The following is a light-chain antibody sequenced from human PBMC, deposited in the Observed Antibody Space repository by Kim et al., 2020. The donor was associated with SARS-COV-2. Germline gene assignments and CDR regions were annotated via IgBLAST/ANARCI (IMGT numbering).Light chain of an antibody. Sequence: IVMTQTPLSLSVTPGQPASISCKSSQSLLHSDGETYLYWYLQEPGQSPQLLIYKVSSRFSGVPDRFSGSGSGTDFTLKISRVEAEDVGVYYCMQGIHLPLTFGGGTKVDIK. CDR2: KVS. J-gene: IGKJ4*01. CDR3: MQGIHLPLT. CDR1: QSLLHSDGETY. V-gene: IGKV2-29*02.